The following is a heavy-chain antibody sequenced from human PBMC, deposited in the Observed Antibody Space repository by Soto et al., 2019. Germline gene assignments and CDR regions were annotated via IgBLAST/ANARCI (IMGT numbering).Heavy chain of an antibody. CDR2: IWYDGSVK. V-gene: IGHV3-30*02. CDR3: AKDGPGGPPYYLDY. CDR1: GFTFSSYG. Sequence: GGSLRLSCAASGFTFSSYGIHWVRQAPGKGLEWVAVIWYDGSVKYYADSVKGRFTISRDNSKNTLYLQMNSLRAEDTAVYYCAKDGPGGPPYYLDYGGQGPLAPVPS. J-gene: IGHJ4*02. D-gene: IGHD3-16*01.